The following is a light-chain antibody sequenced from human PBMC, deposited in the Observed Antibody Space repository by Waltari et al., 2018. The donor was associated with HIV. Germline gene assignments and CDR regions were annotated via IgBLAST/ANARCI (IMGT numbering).Light chain of an antibody. CDR3: QQRSNWPRFT. Sequence: EIVLTQSPATLSLSPGERATLSCRASQSVSNNFAWYQQRPGQAPRLLIYDASNRATGIPARFSGSGSGTDFTLTISSLEPEDFVVYYCQQRSNWPRFTFGQGTRLES. J-gene: IGKJ2*01. CDR1: QSVSNN. CDR2: DAS. V-gene: IGKV3-11*01.